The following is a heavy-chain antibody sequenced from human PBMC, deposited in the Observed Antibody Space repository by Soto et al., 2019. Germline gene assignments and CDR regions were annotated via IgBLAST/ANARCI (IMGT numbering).Heavy chain of an antibody. CDR1: GGSLSSGDYY. CDR3: ARAPIMITSGGVIVPNQLDY. V-gene: IGHV4-30-4*01. CDR2: IYYSGST. Sequence: PSETLSLTCTVSGGSLSSGDYYWSWIRQPPGKGLEWIGYIYYSGSTYYNPSLKSRVTISVDTSKNQFSLKLSSVTAADTAVYYCARAPIMITSGGVIVPNQLDYWGQGTLVTVSS. J-gene: IGHJ4*02. D-gene: IGHD3-16*02.